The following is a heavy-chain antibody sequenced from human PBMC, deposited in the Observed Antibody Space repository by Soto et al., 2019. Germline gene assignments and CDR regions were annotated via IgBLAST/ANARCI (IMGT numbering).Heavy chain of an antibody. J-gene: IGHJ6*02. Sequence: GGSLRLSCVASGSTFQDYTMHWVRQAPGKGLEWVSLIAWDGGRTYYADSVKGRFTISRDISKNSLYLQVNSLTTEDTAFYYCAKAPKRYSNYHYGMDVWGQGTTVTVSS. CDR1: GSTFQDYT. CDR3: AKAPKRYSNYHYGMDV. D-gene: IGHD4-4*01. CDR2: IAWDGGRT. V-gene: IGHV3-43*01.